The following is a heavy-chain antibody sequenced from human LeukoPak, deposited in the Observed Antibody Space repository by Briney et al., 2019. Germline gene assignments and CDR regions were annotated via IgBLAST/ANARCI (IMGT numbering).Heavy chain of an antibody. Sequence: SETLSLTCAVSGGSISSSNWWSWVRQPPGKGLEWIGEIYHSGSTNYNPSLKSRVTISVDKSKNQFSLKLSSVTAADTAVYYCARAPRQLYYDLNRPFDYWGQGTLVTVSS. CDR2: IYHSGST. D-gene: IGHD3-3*01. CDR1: GGSISSSNW. J-gene: IGHJ4*02. CDR3: ARAPRQLYYDLNRPFDY. V-gene: IGHV4-4*02.